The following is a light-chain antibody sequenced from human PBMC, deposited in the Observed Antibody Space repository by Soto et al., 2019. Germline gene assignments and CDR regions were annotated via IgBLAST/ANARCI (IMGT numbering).Light chain of an antibody. J-gene: IGKJ4*01. CDR3: QQSYGIPPFT. Sequence: DIQMTQSPSSLSASVGDSVSITCRTSQSVSRYVNWYQQKAGTAPKLLIYATSKLQSGVPSRFSGSGSGTDFTLSISSLQPEDVATYYCQQSYGIPPFTFGGGTRVDIK. CDR2: ATS. V-gene: IGKV1-39*01. CDR1: QSVSRY.